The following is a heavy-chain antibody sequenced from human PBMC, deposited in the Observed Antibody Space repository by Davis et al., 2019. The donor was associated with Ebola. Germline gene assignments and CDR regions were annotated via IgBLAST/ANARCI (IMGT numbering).Heavy chain of an antibody. D-gene: IGHD6-25*01. CDR1: GGTFSSYA. CDR2: IIPIFGTA. CDR3: ARDAARARRARYYYYYMDV. V-gene: IGHV1-69*13. J-gene: IGHJ6*03. Sequence: SVKVSCKASGGTFSSYAISWVRQAPGQGLEWMGGIIPIFGTANYAQKFQGRVTITADESTSTAYMELNSLRAEDTAVYYCARDAARARRARYYYYYMDVWGKGTTVTVSS.